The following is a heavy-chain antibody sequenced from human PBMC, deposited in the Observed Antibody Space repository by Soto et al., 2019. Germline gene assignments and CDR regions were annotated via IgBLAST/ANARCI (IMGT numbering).Heavy chain of an antibody. CDR2: INPSGGST. V-gene: IGHV1-46*01. J-gene: IGHJ4*02. CDR1: GYTFTSYY. D-gene: IGHD3-22*01. Sequence: ASVKVSCKASGYTFTSYYMHWVRQAPGQGLEWVGIINPSGGSTSYAQKFQGRVTMTRDTSTSTVYMELSSLRSEDTAVYYCARDGGNYYDSSGSPGFDYWGQGTLVTVSS. CDR3: ARDGGNYYDSSGSPGFDY.